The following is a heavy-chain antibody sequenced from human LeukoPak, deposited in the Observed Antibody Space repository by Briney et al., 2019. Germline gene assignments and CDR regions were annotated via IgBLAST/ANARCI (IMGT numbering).Heavy chain of an antibody. J-gene: IGHJ6*02. CDR3: VKEYVSGGSCYPPVENCGMDV. Sequence: QPGGSLRLSCAASGFMFDNYTMHWVRHAPGKGLEWVSGISWNSDSIAYVDSVKGRFTISRDNAKNSLYLQMNSLRPEDTALYYCVKEYVSGGSCYPPVENCGMDVWGQGTAVTVSS. D-gene: IGHD2-15*01. CDR2: ISWNSDSI. CDR1: GFMFDNYT. V-gene: IGHV3-9*01.